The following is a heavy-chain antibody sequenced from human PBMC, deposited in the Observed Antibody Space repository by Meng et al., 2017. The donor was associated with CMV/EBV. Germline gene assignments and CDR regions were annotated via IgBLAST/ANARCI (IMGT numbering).Heavy chain of an antibody. CDR1: GFTFSSYW. CDR3: ARALRFLEWLPDY. Sequence: GESLKISCAASGFTFSSYWMHWVRQAPGKGLVWVSRINSDGSSTSYADSVKGRFTISRDNAKNTLYLQMNSLRAEDTAVYYCARALRFLEWLPDYWGQGTLVTVSS. V-gene: IGHV3-74*01. D-gene: IGHD3-3*01. J-gene: IGHJ4*02. CDR2: INSDGSST.